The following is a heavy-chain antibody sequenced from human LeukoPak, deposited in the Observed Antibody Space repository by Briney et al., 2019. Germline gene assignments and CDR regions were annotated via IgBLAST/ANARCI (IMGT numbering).Heavy chain of an antibody. CDR1: GGSFSGYY. V-gene: IGHV4-34*01. D-gene: IGHD3-22*01. Sequence: SETLSLTCAVYGGSFSGYYWSWIRQPPGKGLEWIGEINHSGSTNYNPSLKSRVTISVDTSKSQFSLKLSSLTAADTAVYYCARGGYVIDYRGQGTLVTVSS. CDR3: ARGGYVIDY. CDR2: INHSGST. J-gene: IGHJ4*02.